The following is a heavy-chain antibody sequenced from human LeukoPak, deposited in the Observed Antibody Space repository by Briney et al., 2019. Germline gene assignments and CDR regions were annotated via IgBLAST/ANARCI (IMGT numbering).Heavy chain of an antibody. CDR3: ARDGEYSSGSFDY. J-gene: IGHJ4*02. CDR1: GFTFSSYS. V-gene: IGHV3-21*01. CDR2: ISSSSSYI. Sequence: GGSLRVSCAASGFTFSSYSMNWVRQAPGKGLEWVSSISSSSSYIYYADSVKGRFTISRDNAKNSLYLQMNSLRAEDTAVYYCARDGEYSSGSFDYWGQGTLVTVSS. D-gene: IGHD6-19*01.